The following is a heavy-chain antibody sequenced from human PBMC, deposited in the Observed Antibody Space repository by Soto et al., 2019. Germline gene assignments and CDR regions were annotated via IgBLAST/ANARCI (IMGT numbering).Heavy chain of an antibody. CDR3: ARAHYCSSTSCYTGLDYYYYGMDV. CDR2: IIPIFGTA. D-gene: IGHD2-2*02. J-gene: IGHJ6*02. CDR1: GGTFSSYA. Sequence: QVQLVQSGAEVKKPGSSVKVSCKASGGTFSSYAISWVRQAPGQGLEWMGGIIPIFGTANYAQKFQGRVTITADESTSPAYMELSSLKSEDTAVYYCARAHYCSSTSCYTGLDYYYYGMDVWGQGTTVTVSS. V-gene: IGHV1-69*01.